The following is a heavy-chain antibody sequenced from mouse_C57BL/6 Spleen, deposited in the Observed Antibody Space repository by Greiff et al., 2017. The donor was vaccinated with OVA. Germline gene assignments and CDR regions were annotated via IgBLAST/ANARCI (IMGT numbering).Heavy chain of an antibody. CDR3: AKVPYGAMDY. J-gene: IGHJ4*01. CDR2: IHPNSGST. V-gene: IGHV1-64*01. Sequence: VKLQQPGAELVKPGASVKLSCKASGYTFTSYWMHWVKQRPGQGLAWIGMIHPNSGSTNYNEKFKSKATLTVDKSSSTAYMQLSSLTSEDSAVYYCAKVPYGAMDYWGQGTSVTVSS. CDR1: GYTFTSYW. D-gene: IGHD1-1*01.